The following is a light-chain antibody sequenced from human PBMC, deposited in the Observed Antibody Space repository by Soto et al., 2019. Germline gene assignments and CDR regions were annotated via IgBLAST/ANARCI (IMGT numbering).Light chain of an antibody. J-gene: IGLJ2*01. CDR2: DDS. Sequence: SYVLTQPPSVSVAPGQTARITCGGNNIGSKSVHWNQQKPGQAPVVVVYDDSHRPSGMPERFSGSNSGNTATLTITRVEAGDEADYYCQVWASSNDHVVFGGGTKLTVL. CDR1: NIGSKS. CDR3: QVWASSNDHVV. V-gene: IGLV3-21*02.